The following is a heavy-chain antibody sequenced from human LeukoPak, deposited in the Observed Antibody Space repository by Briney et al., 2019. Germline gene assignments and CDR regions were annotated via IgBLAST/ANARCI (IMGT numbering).Heavy chain of an antibody. Sequence: SGGSLRLSCAASGFTFSSYAMSWVRQAPGKGLEWVSAISGSGGSTYYADSVKGRFTISRDNSKNTLYLQMNSLRAEDTAVYYCARILAARLPGGYFDYWGQGTLVTVSS. V-gene: IGHV3-23*01. CDR1: GFTFSSYA. J-gene: IGHJ4*02. D-gene: IGHD6-6*01. CDR2: ISGSGGST. CDR3: ARILAARLPGGYFDY.